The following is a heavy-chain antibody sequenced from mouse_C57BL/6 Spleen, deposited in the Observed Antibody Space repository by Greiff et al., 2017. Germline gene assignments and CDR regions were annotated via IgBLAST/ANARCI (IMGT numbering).Heavy chain of an antibody. CDR3: AVIYYDYDGYFDV. D-gene: IGHD2-4*01. CDR1: GYTFTDYN. V-gene: IGHV1-22*01. J-gene: IGHJ1*03. Sequence: VQLQQSGPELVKPGASVKMSCKASGYTFTDYNMHWVKQSHGKSLEWIGYINPNNGGTSYNQKFKGKATLTVNKSSSTAYMELRSLTSEDSAVYYCAVIYYDYDGYFDVWGTGTTVTVSS. CDR2: INPNNGGT.